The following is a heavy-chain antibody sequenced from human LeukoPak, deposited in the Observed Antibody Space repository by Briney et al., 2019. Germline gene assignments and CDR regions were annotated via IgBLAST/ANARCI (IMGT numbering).Heavy chain of an antibody. J-gene: IGHJ4*02. V-gene: IGHV1-69*04. CDR3: TRRTPGDYDD. CDR2: IIPILGIA. CDR1: GGTFSSYA. Sequence: ASVNVSCKASGGTFSSYAISWVRQGPGQGLEWMGRIIPILGIAYYAQKFQGRVTITADKSTSTAYMELTRLRAEDTAVYYCTRRTPGDYDDWGQGTLVTVSS. D-gene: IGHD4-17*01.